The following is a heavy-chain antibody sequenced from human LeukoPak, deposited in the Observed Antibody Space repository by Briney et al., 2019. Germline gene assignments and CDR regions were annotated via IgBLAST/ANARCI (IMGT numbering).Heavy chain of an antibody. CDR1: GFTFSSYV. Sequence: GGSLRLSCAASGFTFSSYVMSWVRQAPGKGLEWVSSISNSGGSTYYADSVKGRFTISRDNSKNTLYLQMNSLRAEDTAVYYCAKDHYYGSGSYPDYWGQGTLVTVSS. J-gene: IGHJ4*02. CDR2: ISNSGGST. V-gene: IGHV3-23*01. CDR3: AKDHYYGSGSYPDY. D-gene: IGHD3-10*01.